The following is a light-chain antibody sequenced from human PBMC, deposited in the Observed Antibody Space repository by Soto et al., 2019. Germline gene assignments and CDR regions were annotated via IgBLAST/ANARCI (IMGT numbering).Light chain of an antibody. J-gene: IGKJ1*01. Sequence: EIVLTQSPGSLSLSPGQRATLSCRASQSVDTTFFAWYQKKPGQALRLLIYGASKRATGIPDRFSGSGSGTDFTLIISRLEPEYFAVYYCQQYMSSVTFGQGTKVEIK. CDR1: QSVDTTF. CDR2: GAS. V-gene: IGKV3-20*01. CDR3: QQYMSSVT.